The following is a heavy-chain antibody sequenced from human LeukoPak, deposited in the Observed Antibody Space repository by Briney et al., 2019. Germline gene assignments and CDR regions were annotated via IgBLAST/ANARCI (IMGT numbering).Heavy chain of an antibody. V-gene: IGHV4-59*01. D-gene: IGHD3-10*01. Sequence: SETLSLTCTVSGGSISSYYWSWIRQPPGKGLEWIGYIYYSGSTNYNPSLKSRVTISVDTSKNQFSLKLSSVTAADTAVYYCARVWFGATDAFDIWGQGTMVTVSS. CDR2: IYYSGST. CDR3: ARVWFGATDAFDI. J-gene: IGHJ3*02. CDR1: GGSISSYY.